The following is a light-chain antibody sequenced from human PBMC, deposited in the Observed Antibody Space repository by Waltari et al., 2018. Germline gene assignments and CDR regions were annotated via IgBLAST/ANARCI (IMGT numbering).Light chain of an antibody. J-gene: IGKJ4*01. V-gene: IGKV3-11*01. Sequence: EIVLTQSPGTLSLSPGERATLSCRASQSVTRYLAWYQQKPGLAPRLLIYDTSNRATGIPARFIGSGSGTDFSLTITSLESEDFAVYYCQQRADWPLTFGGGTRWRSN. CDR2: DTS. CDR3: QQRADWPLT. CDR1: QSVTRY.